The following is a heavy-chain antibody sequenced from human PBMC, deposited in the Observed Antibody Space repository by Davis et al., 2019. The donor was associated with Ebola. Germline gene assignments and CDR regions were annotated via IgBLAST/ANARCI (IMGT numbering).Heavy chain of an antibody. V-gene: IGHV3-11*06. CDR1: GFTVSSNY. Sequence: GESLKISCAASGFTVSSNYMSWIRQAPGKGLEWVSYISSSSSYTNYADSVKGRFTISRDNAKNSLYLQMNSLRAEDTAVYYCATDYGDQTTLWWYFDLWGRGTLVTVSS. CDR2: ISSSSSYT. CDR3: ATDYGDQTTLWWYFDL. J-gene: IGHJ2*01. D-gene: IGHD4-17*01.